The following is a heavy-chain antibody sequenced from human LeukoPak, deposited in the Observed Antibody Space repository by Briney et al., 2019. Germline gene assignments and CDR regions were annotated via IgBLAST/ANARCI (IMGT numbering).Heavy chain of an antibody. CDR3: ARLAVAQTGLFDY. CDR2: INPSNGYT. Sequence: EASVKVSCKASGYIFTSYYMHWVRQAPGQGLEWMGIINPSNGYTTYAQKFQGRVTMTRDTSTSTVYMELSSLRSEDTAVYYCARLAVAQTGLFDYWGQGTLVTVSS. CDR1: GYIFTSYY. V-gene: IGHV1-46*01. D-gene: IGHD6-19*01. J-gene: IGHJ4*02.